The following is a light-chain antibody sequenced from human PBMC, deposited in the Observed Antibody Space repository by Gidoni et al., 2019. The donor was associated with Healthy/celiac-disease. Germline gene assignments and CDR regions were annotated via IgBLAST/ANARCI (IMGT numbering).Light chain of an antibody. CDR3: QVWAQEGV. CDR1: NIGSKS. Sequence: SYVLTQPPPVPVAPGKTARITCGGNNIGSKSVHWYQQKPGQAPVLVIYYDSDRPSGIPERFSGSNSGNTATLTISRVEAGDEADYYCQVWAQEGVFGTGTKVTVL. J-gene: IGLJ1*01. CDR2: YDS. V-gene: IGLV3-21*01.